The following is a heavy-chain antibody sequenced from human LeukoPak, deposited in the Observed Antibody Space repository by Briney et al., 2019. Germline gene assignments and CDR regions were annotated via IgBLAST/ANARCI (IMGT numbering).Heavy chain of an antibody. D-gene: IGHD2-8*01. V-gene: IGHV4-34*01. CDR1: GFTFSSYG. CDR3: ASGGVGPRLQN. Sequence: GSLRLSCAASGFTFSSYGMHWIRQPPGKGLEWIGEVNQRGGISYNPSLKSRVSISVDTSKNQFSLKLTSVTAADTAVYFCASGGVGPRLQNWGQGSLVTVSS. CDR2: VNQRGGI. J-gene: IGHJ4*02.